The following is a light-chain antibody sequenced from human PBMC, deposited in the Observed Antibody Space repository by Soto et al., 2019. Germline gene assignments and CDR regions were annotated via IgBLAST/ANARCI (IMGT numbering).Light chain of an antibody. CDR2: DVS. CDR3: SSYTSSSPLV. Sequence: QSVLTQPASVSGSPGQSITISCAGTSSDVGGYNFVSWYQHHPGKVPKLMIYDVSNRPSGVSHRFSASKSGNTASLTISRHQAEDAADYYCSSYTSSSPLVFGGGTKLTVL. V-gene: IGLV2-14*03. J-gene: IGLJ2*01. CDR1: SSDVGGYNF.